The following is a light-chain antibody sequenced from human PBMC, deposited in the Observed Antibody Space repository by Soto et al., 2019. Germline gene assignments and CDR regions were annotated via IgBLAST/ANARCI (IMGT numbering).Light chain of an antibody. J-gene: IGLJ1*01. CDR1: SSDVGGYRY. V-gene: IGLV2-11*01. CDR3: FSYAGSYTFV. CDR2: DVT. Sequence: QSALTQHRSVYGSPGQSVTISCTGTSSDVGGYRYVSWYQQHPGKAPKLMIYDVTTRPSGIPDRFSGSKSGNPASLTISGLQAEDEADYYCFSYAGSYTFVFGTGTKLTVL.